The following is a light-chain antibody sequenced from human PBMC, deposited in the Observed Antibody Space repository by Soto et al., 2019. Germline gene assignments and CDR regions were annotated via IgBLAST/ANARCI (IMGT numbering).Light chain of an antibody. CDR1: SSDVGGYNY. CDR2: DAT. CDR3: SSYTSSSPRPYV. Sequence: QSALTQPASVSGSPGQSITISCTGTSSDVGGYNYVSWYQQHPGKAPKLMIYDATNRPSGVSNRFSGSKSGNTASLTISGLQAEDEADYYRSSYTSSSPRPYVFGTGTKLTVL. J-gene: IGLJ1*01. V-gene: IGLV2-14*01.